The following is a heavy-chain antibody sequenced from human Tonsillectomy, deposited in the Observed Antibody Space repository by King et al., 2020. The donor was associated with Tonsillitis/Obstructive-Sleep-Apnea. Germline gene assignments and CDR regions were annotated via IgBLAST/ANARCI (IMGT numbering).Heavy chain of an antibody. V-gene: IGHV5-10-1*01. CDR1: GYIFTSYW. J-gene: IGHJ4*02. D-gene: IGHD4-11*01. CDR2: IDPSDSYT. Sequence: QLVQSGAEVKKPGESLRISCKGSGYIFTSYWISWVRQMPGKGLEWMGRIDPSDSYTNYSPSFQGHVTISADKSISTAYLQWSSLKASDTAMYYCASGEGNYGVFDYWGQGTLVTVSS. CDR3: ASGEGNYGVFDY.